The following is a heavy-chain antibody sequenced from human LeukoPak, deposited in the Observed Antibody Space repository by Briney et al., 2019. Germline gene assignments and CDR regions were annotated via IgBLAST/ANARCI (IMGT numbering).Heavy chain of an antibody. CDR1: GGSISNYY. V-gene: IGHV4-4*07. J-gene: IGHJ4*02. Sequence: PSETLSLTCTVSGGSISNYYWSWFRQPAGKGLEWIGRINTSGSTNYNPSLKSRVTMSADTSKNQFSLQLSSVTATDTAVYYCARGRAVAEYWGQRILVTVSS. D-gene: IGHD6-19*01. CDR3: ARGRAVAEY. CDR2: INTSGST.